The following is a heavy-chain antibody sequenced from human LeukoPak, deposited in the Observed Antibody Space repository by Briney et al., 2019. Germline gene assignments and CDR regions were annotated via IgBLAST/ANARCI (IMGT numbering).Heavy chain of an antibody. CDR3: ARGKNTYYYYMDV. CDR1: GGSFSSYY. CDR2: IYYSGST. J-gene: IGHJ6*03. Sequence: SETLSLTCTLSGGSFSSYYWSWIRQPPGKGLEWIGYIYYSGSTYYNPSLKSRVTISVDTSKNQFSLKLSSMTAADTAVYYCARGKNTYYYYMDVWGKGTTVTVSS. V-gene: IGHV4-59*12.